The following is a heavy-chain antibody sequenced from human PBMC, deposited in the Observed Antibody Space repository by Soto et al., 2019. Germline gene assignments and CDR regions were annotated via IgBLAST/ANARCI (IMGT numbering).Heavy chain of an antibody. CDR1: GLTFDTYA. D-gene: IGHD2-2*01. CDR3: AKELTSTYHPTDY. CDR2: ISGSAGST. Sequence: RRLSCAASGLTFDTYALSWVRQAPGKGLEWVASISGSAGSTYYADSVKGRFTISRDNFRSTLYLQMNSLTVEDTAIYYCAKELTSTYHPTDYWGQGTLVTVS. V-gene: IGHV3-23*01. J-gene: IGHJ4*01.